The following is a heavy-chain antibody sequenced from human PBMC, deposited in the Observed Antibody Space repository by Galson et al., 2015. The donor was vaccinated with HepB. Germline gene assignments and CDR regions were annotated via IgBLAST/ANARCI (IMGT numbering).Heavy chain of an antibody. Sequence: SETLSLTCAVYGGSFSGYYWSWIRQPPGKGLEWIGEINHSGSTNYNPSLKSRVTISVDTSKNQFSLKLSSVTAADTAVYYCARVGSRRGYCSSTSCYLYVWGKGTTVTVSS. CDR3: ARVGSRRGYCSSTSCYLYV. J-gene: IGHJ6*04. CDR2: INHSGST. D-gene: IGHD2-2*01. V-gene: IGHV4-34*01. CDR1: GGSFSGYY.